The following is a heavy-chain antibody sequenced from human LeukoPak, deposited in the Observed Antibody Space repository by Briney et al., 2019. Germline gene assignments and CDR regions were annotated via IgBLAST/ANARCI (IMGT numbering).Heavy chain of an antibody. CDR1: GYTFTSYG. D-gene: IGHD3-22*01. CDR3: ARDYYDSSGTHE. Sequence: ASVKVSCKASGYTFTSYGISWVRQAPGQGLEWMGRIIPIFGTANYAQKFQGRVTITTDESTSTAYMELSSLRSEDTAVYYCARDYYDSSGTHEWGQGTLVTISS. CDR2: IIPIFGTA. V-gene: IGHV1-69*05. J-gene: IGHJ4*02.